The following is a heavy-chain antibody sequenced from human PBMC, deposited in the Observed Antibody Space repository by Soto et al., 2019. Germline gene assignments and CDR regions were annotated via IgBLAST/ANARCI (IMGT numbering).Heavy chain of an antibody. D-gene: IGHD4-17*01. CDR1: GYSFTGYY. J-gene: IGHJ4*02. Sequence: ASVKVSCKASGYSFTGYYMHWMRRAPGQGLEWMGWIDPDSGDTKHAQKFQGRVTMTRDTSISTAYMELSSLRSDDTAVYYCARAGGPVDYSDYVGTHYFDYWGQGALVTVS. CDR3: ARAGGPVDYSDYVGTHYFDY. CDR2: IDPDSGDT. V-gene: IGHV1-2*02.